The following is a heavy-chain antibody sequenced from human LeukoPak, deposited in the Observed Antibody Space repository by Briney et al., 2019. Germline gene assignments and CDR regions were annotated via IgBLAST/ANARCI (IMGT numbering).Heavy chain of an antibody. V-gene: IGHV3-23*01. CDR2: ISGSGGST. CDR1: GFTFSSYS. D-gene: IGHD3-9*01. J-gene: IGHJ4*02. CDR3: AKAEYYDILTGYSHYSGFDY. Sequence: GGSLRLSCAASGFTFSSYSMNWVRQAPGKGLGWVSAISGSGGSTYYADSVKGRFTISRDNSKNTLYLQMNSLRAEDTAVYYCAKAEYYDILTGYSHYSGFDYWGQGTLVTVSS.